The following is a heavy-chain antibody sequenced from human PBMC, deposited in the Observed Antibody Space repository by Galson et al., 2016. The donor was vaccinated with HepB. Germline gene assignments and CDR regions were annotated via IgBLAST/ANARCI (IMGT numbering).Heavy chain of an antibody. Sequence: SLRLSCAASGFTFGTYTMHWIRQAPGEGLQWVSLITGDRANAYYADSVKGRFTISRDNRKNSLYLQMNSLRTEDTALYYCAKENGGYSGFDYWGQGTLVTVSP. J-gene: IGHJ4*02. CDR1: GFTFGTYT. V-gene: IGHV3-43*01. CDR3: AKENGGYSGFDY. CDR2: ITGDRANA. D-gene: IGHD4-23*01.